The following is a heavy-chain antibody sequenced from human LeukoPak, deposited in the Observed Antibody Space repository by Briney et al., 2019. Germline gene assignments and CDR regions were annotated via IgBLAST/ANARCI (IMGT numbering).Heavy chain of an antibody. CDR2: IWYDGSNK. V-gene: IGHV3-33*08. Sequence: GGSLRLSCAASGFTFSSYGMHWVRQAPGKGLEWVAVIWYDGSNKYYADSVKGRFTISRDNSKNTLYLQMNSLRAEDTAVYYCAREPLPYYDFWSGYYPPAPGYWGQGTLVTVSS. CDR1: GFTFSSYG. CDR3: AREPLPYYDFWSGYYPPAPGY. D-gene: IGHD3-3*01. J-gene: IGHJ4*02.